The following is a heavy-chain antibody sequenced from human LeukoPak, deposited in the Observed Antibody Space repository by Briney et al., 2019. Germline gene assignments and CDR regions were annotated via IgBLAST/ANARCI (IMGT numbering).Heavy chain of an antibody. CDR3: ARLRGLYSGTYRYQTAFEF. J-gene: IGHJ4*02. CDR1: GFTFSSYS. D-gene: IGHD1-26*01. CDR2: ISSSSSYI. Sequence: GGSLRLSCAASGFTFSSYSMNWVRQAPGKGLEWVSSISSSSSYIYYADSVKGRFTISRDNAKNSLYLQMNSLRVEDTSVYYCARLRGLYSGTYRYQTAFEFWGQGSLLTVSS. V-gene: IGHV3-21*03.